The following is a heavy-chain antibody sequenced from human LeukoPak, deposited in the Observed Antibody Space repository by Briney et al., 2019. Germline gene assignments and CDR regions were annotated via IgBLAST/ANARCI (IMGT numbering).Heavy chain of an antibody. V-gene: IGHV4-59*01. J-gene: IGHJ4*02. Sequence: SETLSLTCTVSGGSIKNYYWSWIRQSPGKGLEWLGYIYYSGSTNYNSSLKSRITISVDTSNNQFSLKLSSVTAADTAVYYCARWGEAAAGIYYWGQGTLVTVSS. CDR2: IYYSGST. D-gene: IGHD6-13*01. CDR1: GGSIKNYY. CDR3: ARWGEAAAGIYY.